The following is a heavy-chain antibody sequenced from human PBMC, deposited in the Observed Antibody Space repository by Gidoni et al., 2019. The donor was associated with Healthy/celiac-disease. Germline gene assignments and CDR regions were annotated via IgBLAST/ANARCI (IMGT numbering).Heavy chain of an antibody. CDR3: ARGVYYYDSSGYYFDY. J-gene: IGHJ4*02. CDR1: GFTVSSNY. V-gene: IGHV3-53*01. CDR2: IYSGGST. D-gene: IGHD3-22*01. Sequence: EVQLVESGGGLIQPGGSLRLSCAASGFTVSSNYMRGFSQAPGKGLEWVSVIYSGGSTYYADSVKGRFTISRDNSKNTLYLQMNSLRAEDTAVYYCARGVYYYDSSGYYFDYWGQGTLVTVSS.